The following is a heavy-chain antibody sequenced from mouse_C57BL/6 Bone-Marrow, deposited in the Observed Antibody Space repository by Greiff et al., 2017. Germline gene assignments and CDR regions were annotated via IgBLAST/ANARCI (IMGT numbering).Heavy chain of an antibody. J-gene: IGHJ1*03. CDR2: ISSGSSTI. D-gene: IGHD2-13*01. CDR3: ARRSTMVTRGYFDV. CDR1: GFTFSDYG. V-gene: IGHV5-17*01. Sequence: EVQGVESGGGLVKPGGSLKLSCAASGFTFSDYGMHWVRQAPEKGLEWVAYISSGSSTIYSAATVKGRFTISRDTAKNTLFLQMTSLRYEDTAMYYCARRSTMVTRGYFDVWGTGTTGTVSS.